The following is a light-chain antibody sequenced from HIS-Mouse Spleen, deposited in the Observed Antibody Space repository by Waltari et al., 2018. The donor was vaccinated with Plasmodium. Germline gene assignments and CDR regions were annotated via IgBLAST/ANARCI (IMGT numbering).Light chain of an antibody. CDR3: KQYGSSSWT. CDR2: GAS. V-gene: IGKV3-20*01. CDR1: QSVSSSY. J-gene: IGKJ1*01. Sequence: EIVLTQSPGPLSLSPGDRATLSSRASQSVSSSYLAWYQMKPGQAPRLLIYGASNRATGIPDRFSGSGSGTDFTLTISRLEPEDFAVYYCKQYGSSSWTFGQGTKVEIK.